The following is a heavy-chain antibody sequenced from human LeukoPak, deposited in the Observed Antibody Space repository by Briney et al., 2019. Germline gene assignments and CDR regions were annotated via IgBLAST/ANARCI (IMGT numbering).Heavy chain of an antibody. V-gene: IGHV4-4*07. CDR1: GGSISTYY. Sequence: SETLSLTCTVSGGSISTYYWTWIRQPAGKGLEWIGRFSTSGIANYNPSLKSRVTMSVDTSKNQFFLKLSSVTAADTAVYYCARVGATTRWFDPWGQGTLVTVSS. D-gene: IGHD1-26*01. J-gene: IGHJ5*02. CDR3: ARVGATTRWFDP. CDR2: FSTSGIA.